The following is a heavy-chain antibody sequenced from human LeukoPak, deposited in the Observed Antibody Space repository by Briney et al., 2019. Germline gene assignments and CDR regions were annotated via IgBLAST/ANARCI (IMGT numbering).Heavy chain of an antibody. D-gene: IGHD4-17*01. J-gene: IGHJ4*02. CDR3: ARANGDLWVDY. V-gene: IGHV3-74*01. CDR1: GFTFSSYW. CDR2: INSDGRST. Sequence: GGSLRLSCAASGFTFSSYWMHWARQAPGKGLVWVSRINSDGRSTIYADSVKGRFTISRDNARNTLYLQMNSLGAEDTAVYYCARANGDLWVDYWGQGTLVTVSS.